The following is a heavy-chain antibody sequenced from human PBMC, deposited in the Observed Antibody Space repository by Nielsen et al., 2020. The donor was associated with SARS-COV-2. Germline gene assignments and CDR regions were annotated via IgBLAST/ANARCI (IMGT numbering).Heavy chain of an antibody. J-gene: IGHJ3*02. D-gene: IGHD3-3*01. CDR2: INPNSGST. V-gene: IGHV1-2*06. Sequence: WVRQAPGQGLEWMGRINPNSGSTNYAQKFQGRVTMTRDTSISTAYMELSRLRSDDTAVYYCARDPKGVYYDFWSGYYSDAFDIWGQGTMVTVSS. CDR3: ARDPKGVYYDFWSGYYSDAFDI.